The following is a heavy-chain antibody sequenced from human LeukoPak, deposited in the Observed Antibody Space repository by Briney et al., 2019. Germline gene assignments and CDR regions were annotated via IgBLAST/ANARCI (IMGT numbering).Heavy chain of an antibody. CDR3: ARDQGYRYGSTYRSTVFDY. CDR2: ISYDGSKK. D-gene: IGHD5-18*01. CDR1: GFTFSSYG. J-gene: IGHJ4*02. Sequence: GGSLRLSCAASGFTFSSYGMHWVRQAPGKGLEWVAVISYDGSKKYYVDSVKGRFTISRDNSKNTLYLQMNSLRADDTAVYYCARDQGYRYGSTYRSTVFDYWGQGTLVTVSS. V-gene: IGHV3-30*03.